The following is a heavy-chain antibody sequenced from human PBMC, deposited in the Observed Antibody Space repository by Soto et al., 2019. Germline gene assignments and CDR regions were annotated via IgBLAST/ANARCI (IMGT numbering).Heavy chain of an antibody. Sequence: SVKVSCKASGGTFSSYAMSWVRQAPGQGLEWMGGIIPIFGTANYAQKFQGRVTITADESTSTAYMELSSLRSEDTAVYYCARRDSSGYYLDAFDIWGQGTMVTVSS. CDR3: ARRDSSGYYLDAFDI. D-gene: IGHD3-22*01. CDR1: GGTFSSYA. J-gene: IGHJ3*02. V-gene: IGHV1-69*13. CDR2: IIPIFGTA.